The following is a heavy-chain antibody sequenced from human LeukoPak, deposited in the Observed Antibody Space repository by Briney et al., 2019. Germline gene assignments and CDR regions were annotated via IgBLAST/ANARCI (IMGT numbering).Heavy chain of an antibody. D-gene: IGHD4-23*01. CDR2: INPNSGGT. V-gene: IGHV1-2*02. CDR3: ARDPYYGGNSPPPD. CDR1: GYTFTGYY. J-gene: IGHJ4*02. Sequence: ASVKVSCKASGYTFTGYYMHWVRQAPGQGLEWVGWINPNSGGTNYAQKFQGRVTMTRDTSISTAYMELSRLRSDDTAVYYCARDPYYGGNSPPPDWGQGTLVTVSS.